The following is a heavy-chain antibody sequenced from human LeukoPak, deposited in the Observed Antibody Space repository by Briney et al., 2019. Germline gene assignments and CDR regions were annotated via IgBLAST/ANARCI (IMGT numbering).Heavy chain of an antibody. CDR2: INPNSGGT. D-gene: IGHD3-22*01. V-gene: IGHV1-2*04. CDR1: GYTFTGYY. Sequence: GASVKVSCKASGYTFTGYYMHWVRQAPGQGLEWMGWINPNSGGTNYAQKFQGWVTMTRDTSISTAYMELSRLRSEDTAVYYCATYDSSGYAFDIWGQGTMVTVSS. J-gene: IGHJ3*02. CDR3: ATYDSSGYAFDI.